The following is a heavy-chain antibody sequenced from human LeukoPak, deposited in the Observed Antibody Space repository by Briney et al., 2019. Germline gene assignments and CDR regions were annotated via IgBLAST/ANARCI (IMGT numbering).Heavy chain of an antibody. CDR1: GYTFTSYY. CDR2: INPSGGNT. D-gene: IGHD5-24*01. J-gene: IGHJ4*02. CDR3: ARDEMDSLDY. V-gene: IGHV1-46*01. Sequence: GALVKVSCKASGYTFTSYYLHWVRQAPGQGLEWMGIINPSGGNTNYAQKFQDRVTMTRDTSTSTVYMQLSSLRSEDTAVYYCARDEMDSLDYWGQGTLVTVSS.